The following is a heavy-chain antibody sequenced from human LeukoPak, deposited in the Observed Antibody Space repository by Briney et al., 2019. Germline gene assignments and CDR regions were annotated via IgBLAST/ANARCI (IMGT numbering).Heavy chain of an antibody. J-gene: IGHJ1*01. Sequence: GGSLRLSCAASGFTFSHVGMNWVRQAPGKGLEWVAVISYDAKNKFHADSGKGPFTIFRDNPKNTLYLQVNSLSGEDRAVYYCAKDASGVSGEYFQHWGQGTLVTVSS. CDR2: ISYDAKNK. D-gene: IGHD2-8*01. CDR3: AKDASGVSGEYFQH. CDR1: GFTFSHVG. V-gene: IGHV3-30*18.